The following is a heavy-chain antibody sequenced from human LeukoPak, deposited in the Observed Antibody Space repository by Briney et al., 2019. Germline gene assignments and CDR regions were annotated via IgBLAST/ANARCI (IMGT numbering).Heavy chain of an antibody. CDR3: ARAYLMVRGSFVY. V-gene: IGHV1-2*02. Sequence: ASVKVSWKASGYTFTGYYMHWVRQAPGQGLEWMGWINPNSGGTNYAQKFQGRGTMTRDTSISTAYMELSRLRSDDTAVYYCARAYLMVRGSFVYWGQGTLVTVSS. D-gene: IGHD3-10*01. CDR1: GYTFTGYY. J-gene: IGHJ4*02. CDR2: INPNSGGT.